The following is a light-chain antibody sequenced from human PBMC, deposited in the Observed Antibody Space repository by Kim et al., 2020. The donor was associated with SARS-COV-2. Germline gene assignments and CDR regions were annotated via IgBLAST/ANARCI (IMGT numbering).Light chain of an antibody. CDR3: QQRSSWFA. CDR2: DAS. J-gene: IGKJ2*01. V-gene: IGKV3-11*01. CDR1: HNVSRN. Sequence: SLSPGERATRACRTSHNVSRNLAWYQHKPGQAPRLLIYDASNRATGIPARFSGSGSGTDFTLTITSLEPEDFAVYYCQQRSSWFAFGQGTKLEI.